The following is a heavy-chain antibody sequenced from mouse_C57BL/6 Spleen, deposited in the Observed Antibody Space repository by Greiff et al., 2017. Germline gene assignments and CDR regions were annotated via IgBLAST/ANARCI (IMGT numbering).Heavy chain of an antibody. CDR3: ARSSYYLDY. Sequence: QVQLKQPGAELVKPGASVKLSCKASGYTFTSYWMPWVKQRPGQGLEWIGEIDPSDSYTNYNQKFKGKATLTVDTSSSTAYMQLSSLTSEDSAVYYCARSSYYLDYWGQGTTLTVSS. V-gene: IGHV1-50*01. D-gene: IGHD6-5*01. CDR2: IDPSDSYT. J-gene: IGHJ2*01. CDR1: GYTFTSYW.